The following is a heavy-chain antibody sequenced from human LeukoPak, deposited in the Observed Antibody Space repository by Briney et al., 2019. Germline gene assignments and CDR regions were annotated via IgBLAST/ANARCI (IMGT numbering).Heavy chain of an antibody. V-gene: IGHV4-34*01. CDR3: ARGGGWFGEFGYYGMDV. CDR2: INHSGST. CDR1: GGSFSGYY. D-gene: IGHD3-10*01. J-gene: IGHJ6*04. Sequence: SETLSLTCAVYGGSFSGYYWSWIRQPPGKGLEWIGEINHSGSTNYNPSLKSRVTISVDTSKNQFSLKLSSVTAADTAVYYCARGGGWFGEFGYYGMDVRGKGTTVTVSS.